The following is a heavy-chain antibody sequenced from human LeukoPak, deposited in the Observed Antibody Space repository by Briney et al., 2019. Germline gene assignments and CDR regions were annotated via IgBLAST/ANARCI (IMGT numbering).Heavy chain of an antibody. CDR1: GGSISSYY. Sequence: PSETLSLTCTVSGGSISSYYWSWIRQPPGKGLEWIGYIYYSGGTNYNPSLKSRVTISVDTSKNQFSLKLSSVTAADTAVYYCARLTLYSRVIDYRGQGTLVTVSS. D-gene: IGHD6-13*01. CDR2: IYYSGGT. J-gene: IGHJ4*02. V-gene: IGHV4-59*01. CDR3: ARLTLYSRVIDY.